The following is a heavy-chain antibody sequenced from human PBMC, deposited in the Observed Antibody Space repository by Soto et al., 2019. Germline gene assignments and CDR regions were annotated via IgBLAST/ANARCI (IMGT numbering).Heavy chain of an antibody. V-gene: IGHV4-39*01. J-gene: IGHJ4*02. D-gene: IGHD3-22*01. CDR1: GGSISSSSYY. Sequence: QLQLQESGPGLVKPSETLSLTCTVSGGSISSSSYYWGWIRQPPGKGLEWIGSIYYSGSTYYNPSLKSRITISVDKSKNQFSLKLSSVTAADSAVYYCARKYYYDSSGSLEYWGQGTLVTVSS. CDR2: IYYSGST. CDR3: ARKYYYDSSGSLEY.